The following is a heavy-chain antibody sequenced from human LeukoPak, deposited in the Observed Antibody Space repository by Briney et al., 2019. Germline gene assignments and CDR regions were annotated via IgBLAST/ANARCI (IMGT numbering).Heavy chain of an antibody. Sequence: PSETLSLTCTVSGGSISSSSYYWGWIRQPPGKGLEWIGSIYYSGSTYYNPSLKSRVTISVDTSKNQFSLKLSSVTAADTAVYYCARGGPGPLDYWGQGTLVTVSS. CDR2: IYYSGST. CDR3: ARGGPGPLDY. V-gene: IGHV4-39*07. CDR1: GGSISSSSYY. J-gene: IGHJ4*02.